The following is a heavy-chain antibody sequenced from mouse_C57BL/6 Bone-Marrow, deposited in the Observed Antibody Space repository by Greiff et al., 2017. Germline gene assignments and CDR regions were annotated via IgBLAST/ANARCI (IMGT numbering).Heavy chain of an antibody. V-gene: IGHV1-64*01. J-gene: IGHJ4*01. D-gene: IGHD1-1*01. Sequence: QLQQPGAELVKPGASVKLSCKASGYTFTSYWMHWVKQRPGQGLEWIGMIHPNSGSTNYNEKFKSKATLTVDKSSSTTYMQLSSLTSEDSAVYYCAREVLRVAMDYWGQGTSVTVSS. CDR2: IHPNSGST. CDR1: GYTFTSYW. CDR3: AREVLRVAMDY.